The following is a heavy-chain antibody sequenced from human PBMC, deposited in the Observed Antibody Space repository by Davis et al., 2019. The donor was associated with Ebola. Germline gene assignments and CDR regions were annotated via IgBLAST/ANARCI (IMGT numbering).Heavy chain of an antibody. CDR2: INPKSGAT. V-gene: IGHV1-2*06. CDR1: GYTFTAFF. CDR3: ARASGGCSGGSCYSGYFDY. Sequence: AASVKVSCKASGYTFTAFFIHWVRQSPGQGLEWMGRINPKSGATKYLQKFQGRVTMTRDSSIDTAYMELGSLISDDTAVYYCARASGGCSGGSCYSGYFDYWGQGSLVTVSS. D-gene: IGHD2-15*01. J-gene: IGHJ4*02.